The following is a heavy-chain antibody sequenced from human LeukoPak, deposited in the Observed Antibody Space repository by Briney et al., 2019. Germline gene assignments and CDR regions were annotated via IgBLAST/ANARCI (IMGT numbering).Heavy chain of an antibody. Sequence: GASLKISCKASGYIFTNYWIGWVRQMPGKGLEWMGVIYPSDSDTRYSPSFQGQVTISADKSITTAYLQWSSLKASDTAMYYCARHKGFDIWGQGTMVTVSS. CDR2: IYPSDSDT. CDR1: GYIFTNYW. J-gene: IGHJ3*02. CDR3: ARHKGFDI. V-gene: IGHV5-51*01.